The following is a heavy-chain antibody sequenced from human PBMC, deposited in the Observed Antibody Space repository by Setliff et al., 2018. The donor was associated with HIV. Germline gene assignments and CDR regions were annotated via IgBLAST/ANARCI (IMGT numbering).Heavy chain of an antibody. CDR1: GGSFSGYY. CDR2: IKHSGST. D-gene: IGHD6-19*01. Sequence: PSETLSLTCAVYGGSFSGYYWSWIRQPPGKGLEWIGEIKHSGSTNYNPSLKSRVTISVDTSKNQFSLKLSSVTAADTAVYYCAIRGSSGWYVGGYFDYWGQGTLVTVS. V-gene: IGHV4-34*01. J-gene: IGHJ4*02. CDR3: AIRGSSGWYVGGYFDY.